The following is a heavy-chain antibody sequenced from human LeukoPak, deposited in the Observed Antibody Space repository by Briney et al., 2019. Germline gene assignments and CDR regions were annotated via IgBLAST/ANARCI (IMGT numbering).Heavy chain of an antibody. J-gene: IGHJ4*02. Sequence: ASVKVSCKASGYTFTADFMHWVRQAPGQGLEWMGWINPNSGDTNYAQKFQGRVTMTRDTSISTAYMDLSRLRSDDTAVYYCARDWTTEYYFDYWGQGTLVTVSS. CDR1: GYTFTADF. CDR2: INPNSGDT. V-gene: IGHV1-2*02. D-gene: IGHD3/OR15-3a*01. CDR3: ARDWTTEYYFDY.